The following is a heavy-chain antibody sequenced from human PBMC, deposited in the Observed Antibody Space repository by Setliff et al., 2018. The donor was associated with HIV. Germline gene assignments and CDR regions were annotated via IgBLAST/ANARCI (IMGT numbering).Heavy chain of an antibody. V-gene: IGHV1-18*01. Sequence: KVSCQASGYSFSSYAISWVRQAPGQGLEWMGWISAYNGHTNYAQKFQDRVTMTTDTSTNTAYMELSSLGSDDTAVYYCAKTSPKDGYSSDFWGQGTPVTVSS. CDR3: AKTSPKDGYSSDF. J-gene: IGHJ4*02. CDR1: GYSFSSYA. CDR2: ISAYNGHT. D-gene: IGHD4-4*01.